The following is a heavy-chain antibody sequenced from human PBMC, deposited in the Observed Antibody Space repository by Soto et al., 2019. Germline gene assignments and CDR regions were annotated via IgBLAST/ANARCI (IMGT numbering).Heavy chain of an antibody. V-gene: IGHV4-30-2*01. Sequence: SETLSLTCAVSGGSISSGGYSWSWIRQPPGKGLEWIGYIYHSGYTYSNPSLKSRVTISVDRSKNQFSLKLSSVTAADTAVYYCARAHYGDYGYGMDVWGQGTTVTVSS. CDR2: IYHSGYT. CDR1: GGSISSGGYS. CDR3: ARAHYGDYGYGMDV. D-gene: IGHD4-17*01. J-gene: IGHJ6*02.